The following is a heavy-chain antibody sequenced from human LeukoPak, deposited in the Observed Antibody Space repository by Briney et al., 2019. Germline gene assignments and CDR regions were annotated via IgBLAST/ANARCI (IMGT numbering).Heavy chain of an antibody. D-gene: IGHD6-19*01. J-gene: IGHJ4*02. CDR3: ASGSSGWYS. Sequence: GRSLRLSCAASGFTFSSYAMHWVRQAPGKGLEWVSVIYSGGSTYYADSVKGRFTISRDNSKNTLYLQMNSLRAEDTAVYYCASGSSGWYSWGQGTLVTVSS. V-gene: IGHV3-66*02. CDR2: IYSGGST. CDR1: GFTFSSYA.